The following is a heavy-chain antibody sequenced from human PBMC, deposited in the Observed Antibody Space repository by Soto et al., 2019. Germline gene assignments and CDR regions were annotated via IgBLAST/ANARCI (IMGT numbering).Heavy chain of an antibody. CDR3: AREGIAVAGRVNYYYGMDV. Sequence: SGPTLVNPTQTLTLTCTFSGFSLSTSGMCVSWIRQPPGKALEWLARIDWDDDKYYSTSLKTRLTISKDTSKNQVILIMTNMDPVDTATYYCAREGIAVAGRVNYYYGMDVWGQGTTVTVSS. CDR2: IDWDDDK. D-gene: IGHD6-19*01. J-gene: IGHJ6*02. CDR1: GFSLSTSGMC. V-gene: IGHV2-70*11.